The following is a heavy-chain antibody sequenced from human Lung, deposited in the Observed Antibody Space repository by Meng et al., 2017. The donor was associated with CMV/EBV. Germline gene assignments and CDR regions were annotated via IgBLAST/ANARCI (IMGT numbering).Heavy chain of an antibody. CDR2: ISSYNGNT. CDR3: AREYTSGWYGADY. D-gene: IGHD6-19*01. Sequence: ASXXVSCKASGYTFTTYGVTWVRQAPGQGLEWMGWISSYNGNTKYAQKVQGRVTLTTDTSTNTAYMELRSLRSDDTAVYYCAREYTSGWYGADYWGQGTLVTVSS. V-gene: IGHV1-18*01. J-gene: IGHJ4*02. CDR1: GYTFTTYG.